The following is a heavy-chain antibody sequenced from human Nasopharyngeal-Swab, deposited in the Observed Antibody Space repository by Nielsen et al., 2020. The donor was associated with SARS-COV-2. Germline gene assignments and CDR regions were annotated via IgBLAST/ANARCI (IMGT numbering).Heavy chain of an antibody. D-gene: IGHD2-2*01. CDR3: ARIDVVVPAAIQEGYYYGMDV. V-gene: IGHV2-26*01. CDR2: IFSNDEK. J-gene: IGHJ6*02. Sequence: SGPTLVEPTETLTLTCTVSGFSLSNARMGVSWIRQPPGKALEWLAHIFSNDEKSYSTSLKSRLTISKDTSKSQVVLTMTNMDPVDTATYYCARIDVVVPAAIQEGYYYGMDVWGQGTTVTVSS. CDR1: GFSLSNARMG.